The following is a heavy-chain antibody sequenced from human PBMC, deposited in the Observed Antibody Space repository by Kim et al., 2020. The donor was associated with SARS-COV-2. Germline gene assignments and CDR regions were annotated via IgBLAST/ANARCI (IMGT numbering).Heavy chain of an antibody. CDR2: IRSKANSYAT. V-gene: IGHV3-73*01. J-gene: IGHJ4*02. CDR3: TRHLPYSSSSGGFDY. D-gene: IGHD6-6*01. CDR1: GFTFSGSA. Sequence: GGSLRLSCAASGFTFSGSAMHWVRQASGKGLEWVGRIRSKANSYATAYAASVKGRFTISRDDSKNTAYLQMNSLKTEDTAVYYCTRHLPYSSSSGGFDYWGQGTLVTVSS.